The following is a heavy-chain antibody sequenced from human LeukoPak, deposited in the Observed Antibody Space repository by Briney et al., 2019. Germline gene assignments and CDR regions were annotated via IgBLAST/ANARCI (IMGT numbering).Heavy chain of an antibody. V-gene: IGHV3-30*04. CDR3: ARDLYGESAFDI. Sequence: GGSLRLSCAASGFTFSSYAMHWVRQAPGKGLEWVAVISYDGSNKYYADSVKGRFTISRDNSKNTLYLQMNSLRAEDTAVYYCARDLYGESAFDIXXQGTMVTVXS. CDR1: GFTFSSYA. D-gene: IGHD4-17*01. J-gene: IGHJ3*02. CDR2: ISYDGSNK.